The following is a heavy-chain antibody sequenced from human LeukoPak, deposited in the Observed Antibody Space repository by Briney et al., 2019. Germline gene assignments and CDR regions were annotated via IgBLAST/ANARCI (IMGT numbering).Heavy chain of an antibody. V-gene: IGHV1-69*13. CDR3: ASRLYCSNTRCRNFPFAY. Sequence: GASVKVSCKASGGTFSSYAINWVRQAPGQGLEWTGGIIPIFGTANYAQKFQDRVTIIADESTSTAYMELSSLRSEDTAIYYCASRLYCSNTRCRNFPFAYWGQGTLVTVSS. CDR1: GGTFSSYA. J-gene: IGHJ4*02. CDR2: IIPIFGTA. D-gene: IGHD2-2*01.